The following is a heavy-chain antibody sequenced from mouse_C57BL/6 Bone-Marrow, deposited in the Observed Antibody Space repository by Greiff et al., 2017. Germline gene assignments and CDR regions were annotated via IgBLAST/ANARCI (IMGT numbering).Heavy chain of an antibody. V-gene: IGHV1-69*01. CDR1: GYTFTSYW. J-gene: IGHJ2*01. CDR3: ARWGLGDY. D-gene: IGHD4-1*01. Sequence: QVQLQQPGAELVMPGASVKLSCKASGYTFTSYWMPWVKQRPGQGLEWIGEIDPPDSYTNYNQKFKGKSTLTVAKSSSPAYMQLSSLTSEDSAVYYCARWGLGDYWGQGTTLTVSS. CDR2: IDPPDSYT.